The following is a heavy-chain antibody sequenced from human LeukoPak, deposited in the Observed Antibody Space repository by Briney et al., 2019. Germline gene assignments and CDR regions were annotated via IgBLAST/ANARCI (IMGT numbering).Heavy chain of an antibody. CDR1: GFTFSSYG. D-gene: IGHD6-6*01. CDR2: IWYDGSNK. V-gene: IGHV3-33*01. CDR3: AREADSSSSALDY. J-gene: IGHJ4*02. Sequence: PGGSLRLSCAASGFTFSSYGMHWVRQAPGKGLEWVAVIWYDGSNKYYADSVKGRFTISRDNSKNTLYLQMNSQRAEDTAVYYCAREADSSSSALDYWGQGTLVTVSS.